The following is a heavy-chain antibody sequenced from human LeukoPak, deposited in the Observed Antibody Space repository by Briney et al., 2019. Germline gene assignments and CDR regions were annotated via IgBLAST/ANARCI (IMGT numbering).Heavy chain of an antibody. CDR2: ISSTSSYI. Sequence: GGSLRLSCTTSGFTFSSDSMNWVGQAPGKGLERVSSISSTSSYIYYADSVKGRFTISTDNAKNSLYLQMSSLRAEDTAVYYCARGSGGQQLIRGYYYMDVWGKGTTVTVSS. J-gene: IGHJ6*03. V-gene: IGHV3-21*01. CDR1: GFTFSSDS. D-gene: IGHD6-6*01. CDR3: ARGSGGQQLIRGYYYMDV.